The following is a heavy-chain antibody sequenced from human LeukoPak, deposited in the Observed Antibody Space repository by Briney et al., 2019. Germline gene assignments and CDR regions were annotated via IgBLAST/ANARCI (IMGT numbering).Heavy chain of an antibody. Sequence: GESLKISCKGSGYSFTSYWIGWVRQMPGKGLEWMGIIYPGDSDTRYSSSFQGQVTISADKSISTAYLQWSSLKASDTAMYYCARHYCSSTSCYYYMDVWGKGTTVTVSS. CDR1: GYSFTSYW. CDR3: ARHYCSSTSCYYYMDV. CDR2: IYPGDSDT. J-gene: IGHJ6*03. D-gene: IGHD2-2*01. V-gene: IGHV5-51*01.